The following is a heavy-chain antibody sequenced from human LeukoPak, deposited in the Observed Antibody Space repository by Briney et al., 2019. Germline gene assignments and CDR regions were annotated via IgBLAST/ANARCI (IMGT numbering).Heavy chain of an antibody. J-gene: IGHJ3*02. CDR1: GGSFSGYY. CDR2: INHSGST. V-gene: IGHV4-34*01. CDR3: ASRIQLWLLGGRRAFDI. D-gene: IGHD5-18*01. Sequence: SETLSLTCAVYGGSFSGYYWSWIRQPPGKGLEWIGGINHSGSTNYNPSLKSRVTISVDTSKNQFSLKLSSVTAADTAVYYCASRIQLWLLGGRRAFDIWGQGTMVTVSS.